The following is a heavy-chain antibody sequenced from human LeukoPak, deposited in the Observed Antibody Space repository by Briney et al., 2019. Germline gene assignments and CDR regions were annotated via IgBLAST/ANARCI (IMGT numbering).Heavy chain of an antibody. V-gene: IGHV3-33*01. J-gene: IGHJ3*02. Sequence: PGRSLRLSCAASGLTFSNYGMHWVRQAPGKGLEWVAFIWYDGSNKYYADSVKGRFTISRDNSKNTLYLQMNSLRAEDAAVYYCARDRGYCSSISCYYAFDIWGQGTMVTVSS. D-gene: IGHD2-2*01. CDR3: ARDRGYCSSISCYYAFDI. CDR1: GLTFSNYG. CDR2: IWYDGSNK.